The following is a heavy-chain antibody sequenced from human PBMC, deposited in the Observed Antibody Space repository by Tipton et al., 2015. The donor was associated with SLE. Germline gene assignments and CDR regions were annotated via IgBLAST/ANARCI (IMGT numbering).Heavy chain of an antibody. V-gene: IGHV4-34*01. CDR3: ARERAPPGVTRVADAFDI. D-gene: IGHD4-23*01. J-gene: IGHJ3*02. CDR2: INHSGST. Sequence: LRLSCAVYGGSFSGYYWSWIRQPPGKGLEWIGEINHSGSTNYNPSLKSRVTISVDTSKNQFSLKLSSVTAADTAVYYCARERAPPGVTRVADAFDIWGQGTRVTASS. CDR1: GGSFSGYY.